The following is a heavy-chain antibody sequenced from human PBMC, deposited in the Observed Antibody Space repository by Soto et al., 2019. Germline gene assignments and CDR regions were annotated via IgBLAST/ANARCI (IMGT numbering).Heavy chain of an antibody. Sequence: GASVKVSCKASGYTFTSYAMHWVRQAPGQRLEWMGWINAGNGNTKYSQKFQGRVTITRDTSASTAYMELSSLRSEDTAVYYCARDRGELLPFDAFDIWGQGTMVTVSS. CDR1: GYTFTSYA. D-gene: IGHD1-26*01. CDR3: ARDRGELLPFDAFDI. V-gene: IGHV1-3*01. CDR2: INAGNGNT. J-gene: IGHJ3*02.